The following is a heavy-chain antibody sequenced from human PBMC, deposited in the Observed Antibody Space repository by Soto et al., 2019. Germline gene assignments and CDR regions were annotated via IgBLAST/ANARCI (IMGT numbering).Heavy chain of an antibody. CDR2: ISYDGSNK. D-gene: IGHD4-4*01. CDR3: AKEIYSNSNYYYYGMDV. V-gene: IGHV3-30*18. CDR1: GFTFSSYG. J-gene: IGHJ6*02. Sequence: PGGSLRLSCAASGFTFSSYGIHWVRQAPGKGLEWVAVISYDGSNKYYADSVKGRFTISRDNSKNTLYLQMNSLRAEDTAVYYCAKEIYSNSNYYYYGMDVWGQGTTVTAP.